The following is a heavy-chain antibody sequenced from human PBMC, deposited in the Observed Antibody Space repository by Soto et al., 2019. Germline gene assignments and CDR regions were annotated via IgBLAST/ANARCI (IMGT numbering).Heavy chain of an antibody. CDR3: ARSTMVRGATYGMDV. V-gene: IGHV4-31*02. CDR2: IYYSGST. Sequence: TVSGGSISSGGYYRSWIRQHPGKGLEWIGYIYYSGSTYYNPSLKSRVTISVDTSENQFSLKLSSVTAADTAVYYCARSTMVRGATYGMDVWGQGTTVTVSS. J-gene: IGHJ6*02. CDR1: GGSISSGGYY. D-gene: IGHD3-10*01.